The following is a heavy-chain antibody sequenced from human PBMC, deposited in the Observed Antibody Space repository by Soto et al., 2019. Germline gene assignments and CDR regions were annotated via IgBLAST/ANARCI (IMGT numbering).Heavy chain of an antibody. CDR2: IWYDGSNK. D-gene: IGHD1-26*01. V-gene: IGHV3-33*01. Sequence: QVQLVESGGGVVQPGRSLRLSCAASGFTFSSYGMHWVRQAPGKGLEWVAVIWYDGSNKYYADSVKGRFTISRDNSKNTLYLQMNSLRAEDTAVYYCARGVGATYFDYWGQGTLVNVSS. J-gene: IGHJ4*02. CDR3: ARGVGATYFDY. CDR1: GFTFSSYG.